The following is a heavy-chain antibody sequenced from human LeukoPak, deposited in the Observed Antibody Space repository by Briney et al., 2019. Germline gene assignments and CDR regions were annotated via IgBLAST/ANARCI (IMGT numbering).Heavy chain of an antibody. CDR2: IYYSGST. D-gene: IGHD3-10*01. CDR3: ARHRHDYGSGSYYAFDY. V-gene: IGHV4-59*08. J-gene: IGHJ4*02. Sequence: SETLSLTCAVSGGSISSYYWSWIRQPPGEGLEGIGYIYYSGSTNYNPSLKSRVTISVDTYKNQFSLKLSSVTAADTAVYYCARHRHDYGSGSYYAFDYWGQGTLVTVSS. CDR1: GGSISSYY.